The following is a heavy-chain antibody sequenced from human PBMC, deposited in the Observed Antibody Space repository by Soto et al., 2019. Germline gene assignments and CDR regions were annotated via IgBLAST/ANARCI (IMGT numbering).Heavy chain of an antibody. Sequence: GGSLRLSCAASGFTFSSYAMSWVRQAPGKGLEWVSAISGSGGSTYYADSVKGRFTISRDNSKNTLYLQMNSLRAEDTAVYYCARVSSPGSYYDFWSGRNWFDPWGQGTLVTVSS. J-gene: IGHJ5*02. CDR2: ISGSGGST. D-gene: IGHD3-3*01. CDR3: ARVSSPGSYYDFWSGRNWFDP. CDR1: GFTFSSYA. V-gene: IGHV3-23*01.